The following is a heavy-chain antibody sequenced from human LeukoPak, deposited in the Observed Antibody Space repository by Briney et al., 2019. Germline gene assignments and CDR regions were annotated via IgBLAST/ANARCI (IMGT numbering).Heavy chain of an antibody. D-gene: IGHD4-17*01. V-gene: IGHV3-74*03. J-gene: IGHJ4*02. CDR3: AREGSVTNDY. Sequence: GGSLRLSCAASGFTFTKYWMHWVRQAPGKGLVWVSRVNSDGSRTTYADSVKGRFTISRDNANNTLYLQMNSLTAEDTAVYYCAREGSVTNDYWGQGSLVTVSS. CDR2: VNSDGSRT. CDR1: GFTFTKYW.